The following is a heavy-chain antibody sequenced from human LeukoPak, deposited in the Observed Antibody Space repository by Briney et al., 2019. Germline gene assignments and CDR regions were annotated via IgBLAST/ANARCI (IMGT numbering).Heavy chain of an antibody. D-gene: IGHD5-12*01. CDR1: GYSFTSYW. V-gene: IGHV5-51*01. Sequence: GESLKISCKGSGYSFTSYWIGWVRQMPGKGLEWMGIIYPGDSDTRYSPSFQGQVTISADKSISTAYLQWSSLKASDTAMYYCARAQIISRSGYVSRFDPWGQGTLVTVSS. CDR2: IYPGDSDT. CDR3: ARAQIISRSGYVSRFDP. J-gene: IGHJ5*02.